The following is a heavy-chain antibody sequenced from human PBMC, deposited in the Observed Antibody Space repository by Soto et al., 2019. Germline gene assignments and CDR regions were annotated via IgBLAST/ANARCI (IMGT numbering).Heavy chain of an antibody. CDR3: AREGYVLRVLEGVSGMDV. D-gene: IGHD3-3*01. CDR2: IWYDGSNK. J-gene: IGHJ6*02. CDR1: GFTFSSYV. Sequence: QVHLVESGGGVVQPGRSLRLSCAASGFTFSSYVMHWVRQAPGKGLEWVAVIWYDGSNKYYADSVKGRFTISRDNSKKTLYRQMNSLRAEDTAVYYCAREGYVLRVLEGVSGMDVWGQGTTVTVSS. V-gene: IGHV3-33*01.